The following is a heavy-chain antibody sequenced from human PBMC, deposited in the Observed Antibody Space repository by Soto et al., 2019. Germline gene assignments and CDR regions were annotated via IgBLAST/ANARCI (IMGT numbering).Heavy chain of an antibody. J-gene: IGHJ3*02. CDR1: GYTFTSYG. CDR3: ARAAGDPGRYCSSTSCYAYDI. Sequence: ASVKVSCKASGYTFTSYGISWVRQAPGQGLEWMGWISAYNGNTNYAQKLQGRVTMTTDTSTSTAYMELRSLRSDDTAVYYCARAAGDPGRYCSSTSCYAYDIWGQGTMVTVSS. D-gene: IGHD2-2*01. V-gene: IGHV1-18*01. CDR2: ISAYNGNT.